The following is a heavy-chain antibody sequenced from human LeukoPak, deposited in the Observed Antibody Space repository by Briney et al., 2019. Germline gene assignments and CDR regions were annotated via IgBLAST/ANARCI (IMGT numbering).Heavy chain of an antibody. CDR2: ISSSGSYI. J-gene: IGHJ5*02. V-gene: IGHV3-21*01. CDR1: GFTFSSYS. D-gene: IGHD2-2*01. Sequence: KTGGSLRLSCAASGFTFSSYSMNWVRQAPGKGLEWVSSISSSGSYINYADSVKGRFTISRDNAKNSLDLQMNSLRAEDTAVYYCARDSRAYGFDPWGQGTLVTVSS. CDR3: ARDSRAYGFDP.